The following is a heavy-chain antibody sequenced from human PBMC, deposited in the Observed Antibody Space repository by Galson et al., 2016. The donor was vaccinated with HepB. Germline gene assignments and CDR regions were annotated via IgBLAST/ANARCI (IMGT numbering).Heavy chain of an antibody. CDR1: GGSVNSGSYY. J-gene: IGHJ4*02. V-gene: IGHV4-61*01. CDR2: IYYSGST. Sequence: ETLSLTCTVSGGSVNSGSYYWSWIRQPPGKGLEWIGYIYYSGSTNYNPSLKRRVTISVDTYKNQFSLKLSSVTAADTAVYYCSRSARYCSGTSCYLPYFGYWGQGTLVTVSS. D-gene: IGHD2-2*01. CDR3: SRSARYCSGTSCYLPYFGY.